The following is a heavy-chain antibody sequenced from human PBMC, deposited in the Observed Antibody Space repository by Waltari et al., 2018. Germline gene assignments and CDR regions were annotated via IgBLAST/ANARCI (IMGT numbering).Heavy chain of an antibody. J-gene: IGHJ3*02. Sequence: EVQLVESGGGLVQPGRSLRLSCTASGFTFGDYAMSWVRQAPGKGLEWVVFIRSKAYGGTTEYAASVKGRFTISRDDSKSIAYLQMNSLKTEDTAVYYCTRSTDDFWSGYYTYDAFDIWGQGTMVTVSS. V-gene: IGHV3-49*04. CDR3: TRSTDDFWSGYYTYDAFDI. D-gene: IGHD3-3*01. CDR1: GFTFGDYA. CDR2: IRSKAYGGTT.